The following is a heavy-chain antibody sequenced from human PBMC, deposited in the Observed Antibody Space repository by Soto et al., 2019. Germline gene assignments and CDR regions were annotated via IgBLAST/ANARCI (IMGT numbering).Heavy chain of an antibody. V-gene: IGHV3-33*01. D-gene: IGHD3-10*01. CDR2: IWYDGSNK. J-gene: IGHJ2*01. CDR3: ARDGYYGSGSYYHWYFDL. Sequence: QVQLVESGGGVVQPGRSLRLSCAASGFTFSSYGMHWVRQAPGKGLEWVAVIWYDGSNKYYADSVKGRFTISRDNSKNKLYLQMNSLRAEDTAVYYCARDGYYGSGSYYHWYFDLWGRGTLVTVSS. CDR1: GFTFSSYG.